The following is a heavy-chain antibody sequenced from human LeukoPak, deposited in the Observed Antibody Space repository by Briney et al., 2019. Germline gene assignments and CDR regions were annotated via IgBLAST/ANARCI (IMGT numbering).Heavy chain of an antibody. CDR1: GDTIDTRHFY. CDR3: AKGGDAYKVGNY. CDR2: IYYNLST. V-gene: IGHV4-39*07. J-gene: IGHJ1*01. D-gene: IGHD5-24*01. Sequence: SETLSLTCIVSGDTIDTRHFYWTWIRQPPGKGLEWIGSIYYNLSTSYNPSLLSRGTISVDTSKNQFSLRLTSVTAADTAMYYCAKGGDAYKVGNYWGPGTMVTVFS.